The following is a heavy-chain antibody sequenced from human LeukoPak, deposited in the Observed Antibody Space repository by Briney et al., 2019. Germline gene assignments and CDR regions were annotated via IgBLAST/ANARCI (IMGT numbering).Heavy chain of an antibody. V-gene: IGHV4-34*01. CDR2: INHSGST. J-gene: IGHJ4*02. Sequence: GSLRLSCAASGFTFSGYYWSWIRQPPGKGLEWIGEINHSGSTNYNPSLKSRVTISVDTSKNQFSLKLSSVTAADTAVYYCARGDPREEFDYWGQGTLVTVSS. CDR3: ARGDPREEFDY. CDR1: GFTFSGYY.